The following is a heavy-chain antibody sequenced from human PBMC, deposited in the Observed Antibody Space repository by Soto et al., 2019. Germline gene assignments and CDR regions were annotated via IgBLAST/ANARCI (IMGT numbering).Heavy chain of an antibody. J-gene: IGHJ4*02. CDR3: ARVQWFGDFPLYYFDY. V-gene: IGHV4-61*08. Sequence: SETLSLTCTVSGGSIISRGCYCIWIRQHPGKGLEWIGYIYYSGSTNHNPSLKSRVTMSVDTSKNQFSLKLNSVTAADTAVYYCARVQWFGDFPLYYFDYWGQGTLVTVS. D-gene: IGHD3-10*01. CDR1: GGSIISRGCY. CDR2: IYYSGST.